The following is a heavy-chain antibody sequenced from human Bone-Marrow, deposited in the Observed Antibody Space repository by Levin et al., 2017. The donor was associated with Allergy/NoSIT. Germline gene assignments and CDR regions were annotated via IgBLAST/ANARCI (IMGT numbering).Heavy chain of an antibody. CDR2: ISFDGNNK. Sequence: GGSLRLSCAASGFTFSSYGMHWVRQAPGRGLEWVTIISFDGNNKWYTESVKGRFTISRDDSKSTVYLQMNSLRAEDTAVYYCAKDWDRGYDPMWYFDYWGQGTLVTVSS. CDR1: GFTFSSYG. D-gene: IGHD5-12*01. V-gene: IGHV3-30*18. J-gene: IGHJ4*02. CDR3: AKDWDRGYDPMWYFDY.